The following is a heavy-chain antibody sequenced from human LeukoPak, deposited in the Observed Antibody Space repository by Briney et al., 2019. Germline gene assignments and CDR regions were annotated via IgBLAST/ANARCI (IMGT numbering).Heavy chain of an antibody. CDR1: GGSISSYY. Sequence: PSGTLSLTCTVSGGSISSYYWSWIRQPPGKGLEWIGYIYYTGSTNYNPSLKSRVPISVATSKNQFSLELNSVTAADTAVYYCARRGYNYGYQGYYYGMDVWGQGTTVTVSS. CDR3: ARRGYNYGYQGYYYGMDV. V-gene: IGHV4-59*08. D-gene: IGHD5-18*01. CDR2: IYYTGST. J-gene: IGHJ6*02.